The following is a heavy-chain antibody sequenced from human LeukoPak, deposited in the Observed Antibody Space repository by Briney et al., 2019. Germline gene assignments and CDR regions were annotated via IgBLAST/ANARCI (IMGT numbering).Heavy chain of an antibody. D-gene: IGHD3-9*01. CDR1: GGSNSSGGYY. CDR2: IYYSGST. CDR3: ARLGTYYDILTGYGPGWFDP. J-gene: IGHJ5*02. V-gene: IGHV4-31*03. Sequence: PSETLSLTCTVSGGSNSSGGYYWSWIRQHPGKGLEWIGYIYYSGSTYYNPSLKSRVTISVDTSKNQFSLKLSSVTAADTAVYYCARLGTYYDILTGYGPGWFDPWGQGTLVTVSS.